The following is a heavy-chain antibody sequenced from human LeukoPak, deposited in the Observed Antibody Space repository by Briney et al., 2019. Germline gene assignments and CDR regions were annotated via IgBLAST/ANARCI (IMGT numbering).Heavy chain of an antibody. Sequence: GASVKVSCKASGYTFTDFYMHWVRQAPGQGLEWMGWINPNSGGTNYAQKFQGRVTMTRDTSISTAYVELSRLRSDDTAVYYCAPSNSWNYYFDYWGQGTLVTVSS. D-gene: IGHD1-7*01. V-gene: IGHV1-2*02. CDR1: GYTFTDFY. CDR2: INPNSGGT. J-gene: IGHJ4*02. CDR3: APSNSWNYYFDY.